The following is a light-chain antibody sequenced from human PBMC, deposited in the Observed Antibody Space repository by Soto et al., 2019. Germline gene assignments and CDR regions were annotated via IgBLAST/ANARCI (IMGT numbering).Light chain of an antibody. Sequence: DTQMTQSPSSLSASVGDRVTITCRASQGIRDDLGWYQQKPGKAPKLLIHAASSLQRGVPSTFSGGRSGTDFTLTISRLQPEDFATYYCQQSYSSITFGQGTRLAIK. V-gene: IGKV1-39*01. CDR3: QQSYSSIT. CDR1: QGIRDD. J-gene: IGKJ5*01. CDR2: AAS.